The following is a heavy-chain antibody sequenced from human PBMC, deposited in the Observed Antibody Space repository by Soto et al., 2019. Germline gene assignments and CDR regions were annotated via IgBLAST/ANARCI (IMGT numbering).Heavy chain of an antibody. V-gene: IGHV1-18*01. D-gene: IGHD2-2*02. J-gene: IGHJ6*03. CDR1: GYTFTSYG. CDR3: ARFSVPAAIPSYYYYYMDV. Sequence: QVQLVQSGAEVKKPGASVKVSCKASGYTFTSYGISWVRQAPGQGLEWMGWISAYNGNTNYAQKLQGRVTMTTDTSTSRAYMELRSLRSDDTAVYYCARFSVPAAIPSYYYYYMDVWGKGTTVTVSS. CDR2: ISAYNGNT.